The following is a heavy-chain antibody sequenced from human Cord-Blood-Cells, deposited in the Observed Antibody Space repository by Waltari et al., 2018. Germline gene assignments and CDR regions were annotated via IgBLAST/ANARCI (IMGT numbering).Heavy chain of an antibody. J-gene: IGHJ3*02. D-gene: IGHD3-10*01. CDR3: ASERGYYGSGSYDAFDI. V-gene: IGHV4-38-2*01. CDR2: IYHSGST. Sequence: QVQLQESGPGLVKPSETLSLTCAVSGYSLSRGYYWGWIRPPPGKGLEWIGSIYHSGSTYYNPSLKSRVTISVDTSKNQFSLKLSSVTAADTAVYYCASERGYYGSGSYDAFDIWGQGTMVTVSS. CDR1: GYSLSRGYY.